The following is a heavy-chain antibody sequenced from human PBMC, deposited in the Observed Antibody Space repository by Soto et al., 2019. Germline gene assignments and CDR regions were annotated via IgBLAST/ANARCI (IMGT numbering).Heavy chain of an antibody. CDR2: FDPEDGET. J-gene: IGHJ4*02. CDR1: GYTLTELS. V-gene: IGHV1-24*01. D-gene: IGHD3-22*01. CDR3: ATSSNYYDSSGYPLPSDY. Sequence: ASVKVSCKVSGYTLTELSMHWVRQAPGKGLEWMGGFDPEDGETIYAQKFQGRVTMTEDTSTDTAYMELSSLRSEDTAVYYCATSSNYYDSSGYPLPSDYWGQGTLVTVSS.